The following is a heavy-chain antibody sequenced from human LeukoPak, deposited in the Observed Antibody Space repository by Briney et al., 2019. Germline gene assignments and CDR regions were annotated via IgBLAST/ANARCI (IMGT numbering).Heavy chain of an antibody. D-gene: IGHD3-22*01. Sequence: SQTLSLTCAISGDSVSSNSAAWNWIRQSPSRGLEWLGRTYYRSKWYNDYAVSVKSRITINPDTSKNQFSLQLNSVTPEDTAVYYCARAGSYYYDSSGYYYVGFYFDYWGQGTLVTVSS. V-gene: IGHV6-1*01. CDR3: ARAGSYYYDSSGYYYVGFYFDY. CDR2: TYYRSKWYN. CDR1: GDSVSSNSAA. J-gene: IGHJ4*02.